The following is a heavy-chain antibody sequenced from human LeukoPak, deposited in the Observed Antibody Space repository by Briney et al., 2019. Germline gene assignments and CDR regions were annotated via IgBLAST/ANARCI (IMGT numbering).Heavy chain of an antibody. V-gene: IGHV3-66*01. CDR2: IYSGGST. Sequence: GGSLRLSCAASGFTVSSNYMSWVRQAPGKGLEWVSVIYSGGSTYYADSVKGRFTISRDNSKNTLYLQMNSLRAEDTAVYYCARYFSSTSCYAGSFDYWGQGTLVTVSS. J-gene: IGHJ4*02. CDR1: GFTVSSNY. CDR3: ARYFSSTSCYAGSFDY. D-gene: IGHD2-2*01.